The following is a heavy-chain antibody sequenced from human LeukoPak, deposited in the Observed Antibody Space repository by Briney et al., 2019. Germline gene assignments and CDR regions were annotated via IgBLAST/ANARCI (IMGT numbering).Heavy chain of an antibody. CDR3: GRHRSGSGTYFIDY. Sequence: GGSLRLSCVVSGFTFSSYSMIWVRQAPGKGPQWVANMKKDGSETNYVDSVKGRFTISRDNAKNSLYLQMNSLRAEDTAVYYCGRHRSGSGTYFIDYWGQGTLVSVSS. D-gene: IGHD3-10*01. CDR2: MKKDGSET. J-gene: IGHJ4*02. CDR1: GFTFSSYS. V-gene: IGHV3-7*01.